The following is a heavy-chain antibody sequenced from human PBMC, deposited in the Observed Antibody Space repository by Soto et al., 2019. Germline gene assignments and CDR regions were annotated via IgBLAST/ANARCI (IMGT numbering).Heavy chain of an antibody. CDR2: IYNSGST. J-gene: IGHJ5*02. CDR3: ARAPAP. Sequence: QVQLQESGPGLVKPSQTLSLTCTVSGGSISSGGYYWSWILQHPGKGLEWIGSIYNSGSTYYNPSLQSPLTIPADTSKNQFSLKLSSVTAADTAVYYCARAPAPWGQGTLVTVSS. CDR1: GGSISSGGYY. V-gene: IGHV4-31*01.